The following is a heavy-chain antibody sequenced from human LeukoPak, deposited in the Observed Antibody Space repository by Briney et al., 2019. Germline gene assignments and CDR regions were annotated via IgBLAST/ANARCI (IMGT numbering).Heavy chain of an antibody. Sequence: PSETLSLTCTVSGGSISSYYWSWIRQPPGKGLEWIGYIYYSGSTNYNPSLKSRVTISVDTSKNQFSLKLSSVTAADTAVYYCARDGGDGYPEFDYWGQGTLVTVSS. CDR1: GGSISSYY. V-gene: IGHV4-59*12. D-gene: IGHD5-24*01. CDR3: ARDGGDGYPEFDY. CDR2: IYYSGST. J-gene: IGHJ4*02.